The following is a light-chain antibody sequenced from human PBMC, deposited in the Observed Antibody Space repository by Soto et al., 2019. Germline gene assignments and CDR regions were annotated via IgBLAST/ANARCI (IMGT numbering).Light chain of an antibody. J-gene: IGLJ2*01. CDR2: SDN. CDR3: AAWDVSLVV. CDR1: SSNIGTNT. Sequence: QSVLTQPPSASGTPGQRVTISCSGSSSNIGTNTVIWYQQLPGAAPNLLLYSDNQRPSGVPDRFACSKSGTSASLAISGLQAEDDSDYYCAAWDVSLVVFGGGTKLTVL. V-gene: IGLV1-44*01.